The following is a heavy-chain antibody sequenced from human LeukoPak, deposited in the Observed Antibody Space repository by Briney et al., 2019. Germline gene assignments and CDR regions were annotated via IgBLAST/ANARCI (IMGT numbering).Heavy chain of an antibody. CDR2: INWNGDNP. D-gene: IGHD2-15*01. Sequence: GGSLRLSCEASGFTFEDYGMTWVRQRPGKGLEYVCEINWNGDNPVYENSLRGRFTISRDNSKNTLYLHMNSLGAEDTAVYYCAKQAAVAPFDYWGQGTLVTVSS. CDR3: AKQAAVAPFDY. J-gene: IGHJ4*02. V-gene: IGHV3-20*04. CDR1: GFTFEDYG.